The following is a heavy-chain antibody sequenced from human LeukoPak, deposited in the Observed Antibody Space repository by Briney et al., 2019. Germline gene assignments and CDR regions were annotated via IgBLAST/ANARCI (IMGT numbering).Heavy chain of an antibody. D-gene: IGHD3-10*01. J-gene: IGHJ4*02. V-gene: IGHV4-59*08. CDR1: GGSISSYY. CDR3: ARPPRRAEEFFDY. CDR2: IYYSGST. Sequence: PSETLSLTCTVSGGSISSYYWSWIRQPPGKGLEWIGYIYYSGSTNYNPSLKSRVTISVDTSKNQFSLKLSSVTAADTAVYYCARPPRRAEEFFDYGAQGTLVTVSS.